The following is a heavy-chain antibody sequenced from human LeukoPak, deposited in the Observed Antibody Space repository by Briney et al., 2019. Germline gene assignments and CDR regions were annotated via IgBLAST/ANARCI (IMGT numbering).Heavy chain of an antibody. J-gene: IGHJ4*02. Sequence: GGSLRLSCAASGFTFSGSAMHWVRQASGKGLEWVGRIRTKANSYATAYAASVNGRFTISRDDSKNTVYLQMNSLRDEDSAAYYCARVYLERLTAGYFDHWGQGTWVTVSP. V-gene: IGHV3-73*01. CDR2: IRTKANSYAT. D-gene: IGHD2-8*01. CDR1: GFTFSGSA. CDR3: ARVYLERLTAGYFDH.